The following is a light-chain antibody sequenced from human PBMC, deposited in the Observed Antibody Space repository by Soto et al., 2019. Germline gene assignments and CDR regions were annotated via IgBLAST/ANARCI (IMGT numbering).Light chain of an antibody. Sequence: DIQMTPSASSLPASVGDTVTISCQASQDISKHLNWFQQKPGKAPKLLIYDVFNVETGVSSRFSGRGSGTDFTLIISNLQPEDFATYYCQQYDQLPITFGGGTKVDIK. V-gene: IGKV1-33*01. CDR3: QQYDQLPIT. CDR1: QDISKH. J-gene: IGKJ4*01. CDR2: DVF.